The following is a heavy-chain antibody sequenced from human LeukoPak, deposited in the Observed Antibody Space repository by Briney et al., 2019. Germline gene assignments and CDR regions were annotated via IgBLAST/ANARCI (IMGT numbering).Heavy chain of an antibody. V-gene: IGHV3-9*01. D-gene: IGHD6-19*01. Sequence: PGGSLRLSCAASGFTFDDYAMRWVRQAPGKGLEWVSGISGSSGSIGYADSAKGRFTISRDNAKNSLYLQMNSLRAEDTALYYCAKVYSSGWQHDNWFDPWGQGTLVTVSS. CDR2: ISGSSGSI. J-gene: IGHJ5*02. CDR3: AKVYSSGWQHDNWFDP. CDR1: GFTFDDYA.